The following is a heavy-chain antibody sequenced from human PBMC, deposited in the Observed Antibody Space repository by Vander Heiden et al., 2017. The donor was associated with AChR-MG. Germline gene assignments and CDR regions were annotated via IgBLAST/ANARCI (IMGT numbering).Heavy chain of an antibody. CDR3: ARVRGIIAVAGTDFDY. CDR2: IDPSDSYT. CDR1: GYSFTSYW. Sequence: EVQLVQSGAEVNKPGESLRISCKGSGYSFTSYWISWVRQMPGKGLEWMGRIDPSDSYTNYSPSFQGHVTISADKSISTAYLQWSSLKASDTAMYYCARVRGIIAVAGTDFDYWGQGTLVTVSS. J-gene: IGHJ4*02. D-gene: IGHD6-19*01. V-gene: IGHV5-10-1*03.